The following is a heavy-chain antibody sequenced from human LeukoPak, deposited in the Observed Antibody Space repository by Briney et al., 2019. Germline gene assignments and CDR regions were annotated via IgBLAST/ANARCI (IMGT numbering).Heavy chain of an antibody. D-gene: IGHD3-22*01. CDR1: GGAFSSYA. Sequence: SVKVSCKASGGAFSSYAISWVRQAPGQGLEWMGRIIPIFGIANYAQKFQGRVTITADKSTSTAYMELSSLRSEDTAVYYCARDWYYDSSGYYHGPDYWGQGTLVTVSS. CDR2: IIPIFGIA. CDR3: ARDWYYDSSGYYHGPDY. J-gene: IGHJ4*02. V-gene: IGHV1-69*04.